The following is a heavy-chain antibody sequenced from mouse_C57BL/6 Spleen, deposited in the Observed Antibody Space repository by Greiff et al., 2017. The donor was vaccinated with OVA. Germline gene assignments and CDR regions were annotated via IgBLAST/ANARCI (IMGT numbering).Heavy chain of an antibody. J-gene: IGHJ1*03. CDR2: IYPGSGNT. Sequence: LQESGAELVRPGASVKLSCKASGYTFTDYYINWVKQRPGQGLEWIARIYPGSGNTYYNEKFKGKATLTAEKSSSTAYMQLSSLTSEDSAVYFCARRGLGWYFDVWGTGTTVTVSS. D-gene: IGHD4-1*01. CDR1: GYTFTDYY. V-gene: IGHV1-76*01. CDR3: ARRGLGWYFDV.